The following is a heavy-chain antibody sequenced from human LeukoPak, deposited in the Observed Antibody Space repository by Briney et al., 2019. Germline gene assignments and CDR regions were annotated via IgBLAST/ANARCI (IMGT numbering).Heavy chain of an antibody. CDR1: GFTFSSYS. Sequence: GGSLRLSCAASGFTFSSYSMNWVRQAPGKGLEWVSYISSSSSTIYYADSVKGRFTISRDNAKNSLYLQMNSLRAEDTAVYYCARDLGPFSQWLVSPWGFDYWGQGTLVTVSS. D-gene: IGHD6-19*01. J-gene: IGHJ4*02. CDR2: ISSSSSTI. V-gene: IGHV3-48*01. CDR3: ARDLGPFSQWLVSPWGFDY.